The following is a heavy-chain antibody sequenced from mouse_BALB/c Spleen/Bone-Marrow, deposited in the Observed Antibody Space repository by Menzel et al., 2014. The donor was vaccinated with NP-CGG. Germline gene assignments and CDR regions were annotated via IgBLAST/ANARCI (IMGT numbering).Heavy chain of an antibody. CDR1: GFSLTDYG. D-gene: IGHD1-1*01. V-gene: IGHV2-6-7*01. J-gene: IGHJ2*01. CDR3: ARDLYYYGFDY. Sequence: VKLVESGPGLVAPSQSLSITCTVSGFSLTDYGVNWVRQPPGKNLEWLGMIWGDGSTDYNSALKSRLSISKDNSQSQVFLKMNSLETYDTARYYCARDLYYYGFDYWGQGTTLTVSS. CDR2: IWGDGST.